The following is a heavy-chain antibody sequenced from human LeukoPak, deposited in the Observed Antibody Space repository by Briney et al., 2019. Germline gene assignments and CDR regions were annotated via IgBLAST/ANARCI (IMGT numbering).Heavy chain of an antibody. J-gene: IGHJ6*03. D-gene: IGHD6-13*01. CDR2: ISAYNGNT. Sequence: ASVKVSCKASGYTFTSYGISWVRQAPGQGLEWMGWISAYNGNTNYAQKLQGRVTMTRDTSISTAYMELSRLRSDDTAVYYCARGAYSSSWPRHDYYYYMDVWGKGTTVTISS. V-gene: IGHV1-18*01. CDR1: GYTFTSYG. CDR3: ARGAYSSSWPRHDYYYYMDV.